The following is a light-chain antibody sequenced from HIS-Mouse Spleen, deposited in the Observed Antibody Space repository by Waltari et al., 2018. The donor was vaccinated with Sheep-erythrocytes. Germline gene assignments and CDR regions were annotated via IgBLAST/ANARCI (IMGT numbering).Light chain of an antibody. V-gene: IGKV3-15*01. CDR2: GAS. Sequence: EIVMTQSPATLSVSPGERATLSCRASKSVSSNLAWYQQKPGQAPRLLIYGASTRATGIPARFSGSGSGTEFTLTISSMQSEDFAVYYCQQYNNWPPWT. CDR3: QQYNNWPPWT. J-gene: IGKJ1*01. CDR1: KSVSSN.